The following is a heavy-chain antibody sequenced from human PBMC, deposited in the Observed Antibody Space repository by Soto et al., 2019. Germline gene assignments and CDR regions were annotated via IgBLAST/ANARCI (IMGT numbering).Heavy chain of an antibody. Sequence: GGSLRLSCAASGFTFSSYWMSWVRQAPGKGLEWVANIKQDGSEKYYVDSVKGRFTISRDNAKNSLYLQMNSLRAEDTAVYYCARDIGRRQQLVAVRYYYYYMDVWGKGTTVTVSS. CDR3: ARDIGRRQQLVAVRYYYYYMDV. D-gene: IGHD6-13*01. V-gene: IGHV3-7*01. J-gene: IGHJ6*03. CDR1: GFTFSSYW. CDR2: IKQDGSEK.